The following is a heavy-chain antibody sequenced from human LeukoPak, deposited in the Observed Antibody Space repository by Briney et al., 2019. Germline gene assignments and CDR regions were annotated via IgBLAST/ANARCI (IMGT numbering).Heavy chain of an antibody. J-gene: IGHJ3*02. V-gene: IGHV4-34*01. CDR2: INHSGST. Sequence: SETLSLTCAVYGGSFSGYYWSWIRQPPGKGLEWIGEINHSGSTNYNPSLKSRVTISVDTSKNQFSLKLSSVTAADTAVYYCARVDGAFDIWGQGTMVTVSS. CDR3: ARVDGAFDI. CDR1: GGSFSGYY. D-gene: IGHD5-24*01.